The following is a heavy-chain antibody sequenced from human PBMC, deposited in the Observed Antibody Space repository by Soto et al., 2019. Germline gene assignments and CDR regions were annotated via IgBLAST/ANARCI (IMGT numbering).Heavy chain of an antibody. Sequence: SHTLSLTRAISGDSVSRNSAACNWIRQSPSRGLECLGRTYYRSKWYNDYAVSVKSRITINPDTSKNQFSLQMNSVTPEDAAVYYCAIRHEAPDYWGQGTRVTVSS. V-gene: IGHV6-1*01. CDR2: TYYRSKWYN. J-gene: IGHJ4*02. CDR3: AIRHEAPDY. CDR1: GDSVSRNSAA.